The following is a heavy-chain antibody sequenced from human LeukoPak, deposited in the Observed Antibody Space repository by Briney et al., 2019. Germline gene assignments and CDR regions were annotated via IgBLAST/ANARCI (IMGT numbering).Heavy chain of an antibody. CDR3: ARWTLALDY. Sequence: GGSLRLSCVASGFTFSDYFMSWVRQAPGKGLEWVAVIWYDGSNKYYADSVKGRFTISRDNSKNTLYLQMNSLRAEDTAVYYCARWTLALDYWGQGTLVTVSS. V-gene: IGHV3-33*08. D-gene: IGHD3/OR15-3a*01. CDR1: GFTFSDYF. CDR2: IWYDGSNK. J-gene: IGHJ4*02.